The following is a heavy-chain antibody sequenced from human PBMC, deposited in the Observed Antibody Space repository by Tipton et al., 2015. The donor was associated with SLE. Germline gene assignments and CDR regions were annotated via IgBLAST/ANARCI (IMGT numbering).Heavy chain of an antibody. V-gene: IGHV4-59*12. CDR1: GGSISNYY. Sequence: TLSLTCTVSGGSISNYYWNWIRQPPGKGLEWIGYIYYSGSTNYNPSLKSRGTISADTSKNQFSLKLTSVTVADTAVYYCTRGGRGDGANPFDPWGQGTLVTVSS. D-gene: IGHD4/OR15-4a*01. CDR3: TRGGRGDGANPFDP. J-gene: IGHJ5*02. CDR2: IYYSGST.